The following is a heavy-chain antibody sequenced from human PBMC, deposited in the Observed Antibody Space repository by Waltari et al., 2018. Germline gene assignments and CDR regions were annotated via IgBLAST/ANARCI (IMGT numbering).Heavy chain of an antibody. Sequence: QVQLVQSGAEVKKPGSSVKVSCKASGGTFRSYAISWVRQAPGQGLEGMGRILPIVWKGNDAKKLQGRGTITADESTSKAYMELSSLRSEETAVYYCARDRGYSGYNFDYWGQGTLVTVSS. V-gene: IGHV1-69*11. CDR2: ILPIVWKG. CDR1: GGTFRSYA. D-gene: IGHD5-12*01. J-gene: IGHJ4*02. CDR3: ARDRGYSGYNFDY.